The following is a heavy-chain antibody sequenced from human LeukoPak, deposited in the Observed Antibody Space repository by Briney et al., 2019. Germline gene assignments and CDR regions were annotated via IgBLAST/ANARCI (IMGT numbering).Heavy chain of an antibody. D-gene: IGHD5/OR15-5a*01. CDR3: ARSVEY. V-gene: IGHV3-74*01. CDR2: INTDGTNT. CDR1: GFTFSTYW. J-gene: IGHJ4*02. Sequence: GGSLRLSCAASGFTFSTYWIHWIRQAPGKVLEWVSCINTDGTNTTYADSVKGRFIISRDNVKNTLYLQMHSLRVEDTAVYYCARSVEYWGQGTLVTVSS.